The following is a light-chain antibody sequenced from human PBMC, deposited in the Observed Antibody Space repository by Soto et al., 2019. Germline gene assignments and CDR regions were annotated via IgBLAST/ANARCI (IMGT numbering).Light chain of an antibody. CDR3: QEYGSSPLA. J-gene: IGKJ4*02. CDR1: QSVRSSY. CDR2: GAS. Sequence: EIVLTQSPGTLSLSPGERATLSCRASQSVRSSYLAWYQQKHGQAPRLLIYGASSRATGIPERFSGSGSGPDFTFRISRVEPEDFGVYYCQEYGSSPLAFGGGTKVEIK. V-gene: IGKV3-20*01.